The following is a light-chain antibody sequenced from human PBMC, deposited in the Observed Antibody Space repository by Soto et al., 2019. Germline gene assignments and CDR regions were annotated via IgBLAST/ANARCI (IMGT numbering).Light chain of an antibody. CDR3: PQYLSWPLT. J-gene: IGKJ4*01. V-gene: IGKV3-15*01. Sequence: EIVMTQSPASLSVSPGERATLSCSASQNDNNNLAWYQQKPGQAPRLLIHGASTRASGIPGTFSGSGSGTEFTLTISSLQSEDFAVYYCPQYLSWPLTFGGGTKVEIK. CDR1: QNDNNN. CDR2: GAS.